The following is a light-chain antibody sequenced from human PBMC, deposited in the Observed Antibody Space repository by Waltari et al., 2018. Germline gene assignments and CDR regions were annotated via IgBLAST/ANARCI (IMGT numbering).Light chain of an antibody. CDR3: AAWDDRLSDYV. CDR1: SSNIGSNY. J-gene: IGLJ1*01. CDR2: RNN. V-gene: IGLV1-47*01. Sequence: QSVLTQPPSASGTPGQRVIISCSGSSSNIGSNYVSWYQQLLGTAPKLLIYRNNQRPSGVPDRFSGSKSGTSSSLAISGLRSEYEADYYCAAWDDRLSDYVFGTGTKVTAL.